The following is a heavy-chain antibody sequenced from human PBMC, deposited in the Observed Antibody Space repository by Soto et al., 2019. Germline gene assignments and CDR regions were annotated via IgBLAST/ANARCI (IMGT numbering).Heavy chain of an antibody. CDR3: ARHSSGWYPVYNDMDV. V-gene: IGHV4-59*08. CDR2: IYYSGST. Sequence: PSETLSLTCTVSGGSISSYYWSWIRQPPGKGLEWIGYIYYSGSTNYNPSLKSRVTISVGTSKNQFSLKLSSVTAADTAVYYCARHSSGWYPVYNDMDVWGKGTTVTVSS. J-gene: IGHJ6*03. CDR1: GGSISSYY. D-gene: IGHD6-19*01.